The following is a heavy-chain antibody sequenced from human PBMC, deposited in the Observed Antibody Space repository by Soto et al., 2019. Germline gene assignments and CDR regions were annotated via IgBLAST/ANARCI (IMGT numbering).Heavy chain of an antibody. Sequence: PSETLSLTCTVSGGSISSSSYYWGWIRQPPGKGLEWIGSIYYSGSTYYNPSLKSRVTISVDTSKNQFSLKLSSVTAADTAVYYCARLSAKYVAVDSGDYWYFDLWGRGTLVTVSS. D-gene: IGHD6-19*01. J-gene: IGHJ2*01. CDR2: IYYSGST. V-gene: IGHV4-39*01. CDR1: GGSISSSSYY. CDR3: ARLSAKYVAVDSGDYWYFDL.